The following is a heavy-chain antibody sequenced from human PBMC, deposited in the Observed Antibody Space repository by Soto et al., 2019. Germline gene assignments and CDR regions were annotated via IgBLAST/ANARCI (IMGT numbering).Heavy chain of an antibody. V-gene: IGHV1-2*04. CDR2: INPNSGST. D-gene: IGHD4-4*01. Sequence: QVQLVQSGAEVKEPGASVNVSCRASGYTFNDYFLHWVRQAPGQGLEWMGWINPNSGSTNLAQRFQGWVTMTRDASISTVYLVLNRLKSDDTAVYYCALVTATSPDAWLDPWGQGTLVTVSS. CDR1: GYTFNDYF. J-gene: IGHJ5*02. CDR3: ALVTATSPDAWLDP.